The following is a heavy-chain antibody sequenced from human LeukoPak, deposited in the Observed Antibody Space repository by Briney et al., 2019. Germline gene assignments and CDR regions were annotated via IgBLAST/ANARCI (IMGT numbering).Heavy chain of an antibody. V-gene: IGHV3-53*01. CDR1: GFTVSSNY. CDR3: AKGPKSSYYYDSSGYFPYYFDY. J-gene: IGHJ4*02. D-gene: IGHD3-22*01. CDR2: IYSDGRT. Sequence: GGSLRLSCAASGFTVSSNYMSWVRQVPGKGLEWVSIIYSDGRTSHADSVRGRFTISRDNSKNMVYLQMNSLRAEDTAVYYCAKGPKSSYYYDSSGYFPYYFDYWGQGTLVTVSS.